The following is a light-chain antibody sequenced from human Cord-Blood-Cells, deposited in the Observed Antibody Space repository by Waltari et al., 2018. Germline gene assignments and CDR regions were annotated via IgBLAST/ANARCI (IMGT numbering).Light chain of an antibody. CDR1: QSVLYSSNNKNY. V-gene: IGKV4-1*01. CDR2: WAS. Sequence: DIVMTQSPDSLAVSLGARATTNCKSSQSVLYSSNNKNYLAWYQQKPGQPPKLLIYWASTRESGVPDRFSGSGSGTDVTLTISSLQAEDVAVYYCQQYYSTPYTFGQGTKLEIK. CDR3: QQYYSTPYT. J-gene: IGKJ2*01.